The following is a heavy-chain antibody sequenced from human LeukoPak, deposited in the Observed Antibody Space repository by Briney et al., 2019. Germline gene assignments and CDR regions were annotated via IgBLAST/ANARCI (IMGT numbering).Heavy chain of an antibody. Sequence: ASVKVSCKASGYTFTGYYMHWVRQAPGQGLEWMGWINPNSGGTNYAQKFQGRVTMTRDTSISTAYMELSSLRSEDTAVYYCAQGPTSGYSSGWRMDVWGQGTTVTVSS. CDR3: AQGPTSGYSSGWRMDV. D-gene: IGHD6-19*01. CDR1: GYTFTGYY. J-gene: IGHJ6*02. V-gene: IGHV1-2*02. CDR2: INPNSGGT.